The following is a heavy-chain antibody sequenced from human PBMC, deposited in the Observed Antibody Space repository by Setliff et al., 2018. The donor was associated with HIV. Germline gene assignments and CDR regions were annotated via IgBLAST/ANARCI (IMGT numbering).Heavy chain of an antibody. D-gene: IGHD3-10*01. J-gene: IGHJ5*02. CDR1: GGSISSYC. V-gene: IGHV4-4*09. CDR2: IFSSGST. CDR3: ARRIDNSGSLPAKNWFDT. Sequence: PSETLSLTCTVSGGSISSYCWNWIRQSPGRGLEWIGFIFSSGSTKYNPSLQSRVTMSIDTSKNQFSLKLTSVTAADTAVYYCARRIDNSGSLPAKNWFDTWGQGRLVTVLL.